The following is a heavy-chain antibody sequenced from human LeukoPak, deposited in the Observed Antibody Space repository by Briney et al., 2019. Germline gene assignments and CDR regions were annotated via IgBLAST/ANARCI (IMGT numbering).Heavy chain of an antibody. D-gene: IGHD2-15*01. V-gene: IGHV4-4*02. J-gene: IGHJ4*02. CDR3: TRVSPGGYSGY. Sequence: SETLSLTCAVSGGSISTNNWWSWVRQPPGKGLEWIGEIYHTGSTNYNPSLRSRVTMSVDTSKNQFSLNLTSVTAADTAVYYCTRVSPGGYSGYWGQGTLVTVSS. CDR2: IYHTGST. CDR1: GGSISTNNW.